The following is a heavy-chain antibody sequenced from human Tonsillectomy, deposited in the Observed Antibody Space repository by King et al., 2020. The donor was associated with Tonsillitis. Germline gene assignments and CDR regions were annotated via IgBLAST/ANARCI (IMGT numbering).Heavy chain of an antibody. D-gene: IGHD4-23*01. V-gene: IGHV6-1*01. CDR3: ARDRRYAGNSFDY. CDR2: TYYRSKWYS. J-gene: IGHJ4*02. Sequence: QVQLQQSGPGLVKPSQNLSLTCAISGDSVSSNSAAWNWIRQSPSRGLQWLGRTYYRSKWYSDYALSVRSRITINPDTSKNQFSLQLNSVTPEDTAVYFCARDRRYAGNSFDYWGQGTLVTVSS. CDR1: GDSVSSNSAA.